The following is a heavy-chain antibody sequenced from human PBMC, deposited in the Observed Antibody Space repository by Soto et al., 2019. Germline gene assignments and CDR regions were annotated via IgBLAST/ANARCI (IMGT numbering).Heavy chain of an antibody. V-gene: IGHV3-21*01. CDR2: ISSSSSYI. J-gene: IGHJ6*02. D-gene: IGHD6-19*01. Sequence: PGGSLRLSCAASGFTFSSYSMNWVRQAPGKGLEWVSSISSSSSYIYYADSVKGRFTISRDNAKNSLYLQMNSLRAEDTAVYYCAREWYSSDWPYYYYYGMDVWGQGTTVTVSS. CDR1: GFTFSSYS. CDR3: AREWYSSDWPYYYYYGMDV.